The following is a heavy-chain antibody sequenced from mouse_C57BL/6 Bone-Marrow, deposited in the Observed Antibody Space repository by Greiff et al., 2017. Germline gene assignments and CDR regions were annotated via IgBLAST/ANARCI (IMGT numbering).Heavy chain of an antibody. V-gene: IGHV1-74*01. Sequence: QVQLKQPGAELVKPGASVKVSCKASGYTFTSYWMHWVKQRPGQGLEWIGRIHPSDSDTNYNQKFKGKATLTVDKSSSTAYMQLSSLTSEDSAVYYCAMCPLTLTLTPYEYDVYFVYSGQDTTLSVSP. CDR3: AMCPLTLTLTPYEYDVYFVY. CDR1: GYTFTSYW. J-gene: IGHJ2*01. D-gene: IGHD2-4*01. CDR2: IHPSDSDT.